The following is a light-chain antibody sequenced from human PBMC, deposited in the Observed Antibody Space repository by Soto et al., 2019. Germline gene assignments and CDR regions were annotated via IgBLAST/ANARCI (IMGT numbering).Light chain of an antibody. V-gene: IGLV1-44*01. CDR1: SSNIGSNT. Sequence: QSVLTQPPSASGTPGQRVTISCSGSSSNIGSNTVNWYQQLPGTAPKLLIYSNNQRPSGVPDRFSGSKSGTSASLAISGLQSEDEADYYCAAWDDSLNCWVFGGGTKRTVI. CDR2: SNN. J-gene: IGLJ3*02. CDR3: AAWDDSLNCWV.